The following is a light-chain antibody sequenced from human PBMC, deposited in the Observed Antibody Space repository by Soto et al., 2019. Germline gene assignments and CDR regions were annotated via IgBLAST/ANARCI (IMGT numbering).Light chain of an antibody. Sequence: EIVWTQSPSTLSLSPGERATLSCRASQSVSSYLACYQQKPGQAPRLLIYDASNRATGIPARFSGSGSGTDFTLTISSLEPEDFAVYYCQQRSNWPITFGQGTRLEI. CDR3: QQRSNWPIT. V-gene: IGKV3-11*01. CDR2: DAS. CDR1: QSVSSY. J-gene: IGKJ5*01.